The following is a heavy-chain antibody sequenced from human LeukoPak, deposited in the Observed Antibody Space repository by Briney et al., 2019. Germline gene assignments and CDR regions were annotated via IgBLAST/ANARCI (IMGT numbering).Heavy chain of an antibody. J-gene: IGHJ4*02. CDR2: ISGSGGST. CDR1: GFTFSSYA. D-gene: IGHD2-2*01. CDR3: AKVFTNRGYCSSTSCYALDY. V-gene: IGHV3-23*01. Sequence: GGSLRLSCAASGFTFSSYAMSWVRQATGKGLEWVSAISGSGGSTYYADSVKGRFTISRDNSKNTLYLQMNSLRAEDTAVYYCAKVFTNRGYCSSTSCYALDYWGQGTLVTVSS.